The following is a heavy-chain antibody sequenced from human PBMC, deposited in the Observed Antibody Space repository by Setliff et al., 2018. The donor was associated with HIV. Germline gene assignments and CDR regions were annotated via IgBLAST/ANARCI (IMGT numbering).Heavy chain of an antibody. J-gene: IGHJ4*02. CDR3: ARVRNPTVHTMYFDS. V-gene: IGHV3-49*04. CDR2: VRYKTYGGTS. Sequence: PGGSLRLSCTPSGFTFVDYAVTWVRQAPGKGLEWIGFVRYKTYGGTSHYAASVEGRFTISRDNAQSSLYLQINSLRAEDTAFYYCARVRNPTVHTMYFDSWGQGTLVTVSS. CDR1: GFTFVDYA. D-gene: IGHD4-4*01.